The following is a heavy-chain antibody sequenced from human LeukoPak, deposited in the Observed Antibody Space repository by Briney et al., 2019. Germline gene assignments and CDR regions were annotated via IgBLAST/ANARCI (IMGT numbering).Heavy chain of an antibody. V-gene: IGHV1-2*02. D-gene: IGHD3-22*01. J-gene: IGHJ6*03. Sequence: ASVKVSCKAFGYTFTSNYMHWVRQAPGQGPEWMGWINPNSGGTNYAQKFQGRVTMTRDTSISTAYMELSRLRSDDTAVYYCARGHYDSSGYYYYYYYMDVWGKGTTVTVSS. CDR2: INPNSGGT. CDR3: ARGHYDSSGYYYYYYYMDV. CDR1: GYTFTSNY.